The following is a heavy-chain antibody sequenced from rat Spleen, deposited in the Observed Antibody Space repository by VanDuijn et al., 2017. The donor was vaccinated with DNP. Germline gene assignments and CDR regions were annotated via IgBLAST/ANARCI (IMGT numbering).Heavy chain of an antibody. CDR2: INPASGDT. CDR3: ARGVNWFPY. D-gene: IGHD4-3*01. J-gene: IGHJ3*01. V-gene: IGHV1-47*01. CDR1: GYYFTSNH. Sequence: QVQLQQSGAELVKPGTSVKLSCKASGYYFTSNHLNWIKQTTGQGLEWIGIINPASGDTSYNVKFEGKATLTVDKSSSTAFMQLSSLTPEDSAVYYCARGVNWFPYWGQGTLVTVSS.